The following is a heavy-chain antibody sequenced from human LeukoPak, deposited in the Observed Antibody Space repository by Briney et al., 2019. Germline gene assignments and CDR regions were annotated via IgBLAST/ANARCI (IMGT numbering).Heavy chain of an antibody. V-gene: IGHV3-13*01. CDR2: IGTAGDT. D-gene: IGHD6-19*01. J-gene: IGHJ6*02. CDR3: ARGSGWSYSEVYYGMDV. CDR1: GFTFRSYD. Sequence: GGSLRLPCAASGFTFRSYDMHWVRQATGKGLEWVSAIGTAGDTYYPGSVKGRFTISRENAKNSLYLQMNSLRAGDTAVYYCARGSGWSYSEVYYGMDVWGQGTTVTVSS.